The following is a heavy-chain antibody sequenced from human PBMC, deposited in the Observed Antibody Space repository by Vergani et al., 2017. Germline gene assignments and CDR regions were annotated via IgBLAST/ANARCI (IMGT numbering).Heavy chain of an antibody. CDR2: MNPNSGNT. CDR3: ATFSIFGWGDWFDP. CDR1: GYTFTSYD. Sequence: QVQLVQSGAEVKKPGASVKVSCKASGYTFTSYDINWVRQATGQGLEWMGWMNPNSGNTGYAQKFQGRVTMTRNTSISTAYMELSSLRSEATAVYYCATFSIFGWGDWFDPWGQGTLVTVSS. J-gene: IGHJ5*02. V-gene: IGHV1-8*01. D-gene: IGHD3-3*01.